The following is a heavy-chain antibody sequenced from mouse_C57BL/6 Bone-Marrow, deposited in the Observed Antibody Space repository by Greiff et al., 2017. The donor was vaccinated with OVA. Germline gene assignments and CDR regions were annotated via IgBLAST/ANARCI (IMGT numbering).Heavy chain of an antibody. V-gene: IGHV1-69*01. Sequence: QVQLQQPGAELVMPGASVKLSCKASGYTFTSYWMHWVKQRPGQGLAWIGEIDPSDSYTNYNQKFKGKSTLTVDKSSSTAYMQLSSLTSEDSAVYYCARYYYVYFDYWGQGTTLTVSS. CDR3: ARYYYVYFDY. CDR2: IDPSDSYT. J-gene: IGHJ2*01. D-gene: IGHD1-1*01. CDR1: GYTFTSYW.